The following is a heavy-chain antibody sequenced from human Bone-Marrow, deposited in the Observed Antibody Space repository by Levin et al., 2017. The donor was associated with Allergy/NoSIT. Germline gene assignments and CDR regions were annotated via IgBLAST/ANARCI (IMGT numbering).Heavy chain of an antibody. J-gene: IGHJ5*02. CDR2: ISGSGGST. Sequence: GESLKISCAASGFTFSSYAMSWVRQAPGKGLEWVSAISGSGGSTYYADSVKGRFTISRDNSKNTLYLQMNSLRAEDTAVYYCAKISVRAAAGPGPYWFDPWGQGTLVTVSS. CDR3: AKISVRAAAGPGPYWFDP. V-gene: IGHV3-23*01. CDR1: GFTFSSYA. D-gene: IGHD6-13*01.